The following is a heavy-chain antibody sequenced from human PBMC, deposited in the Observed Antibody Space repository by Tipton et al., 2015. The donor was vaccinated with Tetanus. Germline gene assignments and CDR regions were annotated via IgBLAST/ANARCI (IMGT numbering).Heavy chain of an antibody. J-gene: IGHJ2*01. CDR2: ISSSSRYI. D-gene: IGHD1-7*01. CDR3: ARDREENLYFDL. V-gene: IGHV3-21*01. CDR1: GFSFSTYN. Sequence: SLRLSCAASGFSFSTYNFHWVRQAPGKGLEWVSSISSSSRYIYYADSVKGRFTVSRDNAKNSLYLQMNSLRAEDTAIYYCARDREENLYFDLWGRGTLVTVSS.